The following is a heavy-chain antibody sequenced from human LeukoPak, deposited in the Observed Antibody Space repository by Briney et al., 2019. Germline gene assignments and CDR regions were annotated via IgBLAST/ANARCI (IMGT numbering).Heavy chain of an antibody. CDR2: IYYNGST. CDR3: ARGPLYYYENSGYPTN. D-gene: IGHD3-22*01. CDR1: GVSISIHY. Sequence: SETLSLTCTVSGVSISIHYWSWIRQPPGKGLEWMGYIYYNGSTNYNPSLKSRVTISVDTSKNQFSLRLSSVTAADTAVYYWARGPLYYYENSGYPTNWGQGTLVTVSS. J-gene: IGHJ4*02. V-gene: IGHV4-59*11.